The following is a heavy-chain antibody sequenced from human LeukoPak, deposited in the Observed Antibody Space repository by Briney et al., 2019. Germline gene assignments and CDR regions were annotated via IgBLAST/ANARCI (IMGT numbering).Heavy chain of an antibody. D-gene: IGHD3-16*02. CDR3: ARGGDYVWGSYRLFDY. J-gene: IGHJ4*02. CDR2: INHSGST. Sequence: SETLSLTCAVYGGSFSGYYWSWIRQPPGKGLEWIGEINHSGSTNYNPSLKSRVAISVDTSKNQFSLKLSSVTAADTAVYYCARGGDYVWGSYRLFDYWGQGTLVTVSS. V-gene: IGHV4-34*01. CDR1: GGSFSGYY.